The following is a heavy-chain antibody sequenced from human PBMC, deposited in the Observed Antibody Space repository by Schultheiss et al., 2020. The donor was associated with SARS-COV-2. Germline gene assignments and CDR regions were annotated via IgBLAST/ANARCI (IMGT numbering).Heavy chain of an antibody. J-gene: IGHJ4*02. V-gene: IGHV3-23*01. CDR3: ATNYEYSYGAGSNFDY. D-gene: IGHD5-18*01. CDR2: ISGSGGST. CDR1: GGSFSGYY. Sequence: GGSLRLSCAVYGGSFSGYYWSWIRQPPGKGLEWVSAISGSGGSTYYADSVKGRFTISRDNSKNTLYLQMNSLRAEDTAVYYCATNYEYSYGAGSNFDYWGQGTLVTVSS.